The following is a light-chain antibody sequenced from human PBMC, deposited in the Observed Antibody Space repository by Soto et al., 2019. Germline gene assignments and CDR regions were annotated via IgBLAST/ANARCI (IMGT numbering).Light chain of an antibody. CDR2: YAS. CDR3: QHYSNWPPT. Sequence: EVVMTQSPATLSVSPGERVTLSCRASESVHRNLAWYQQKPGQGHSLLIYYASTRATGVPDRFTGSGSGTEFTLTISSLQSEDFGVYHCQHYSNWPPTFGPGTKVEIK. CDR1: ESVHRN. J-gene: IGKJ3*01. V-gene: IGKV3-15*01.